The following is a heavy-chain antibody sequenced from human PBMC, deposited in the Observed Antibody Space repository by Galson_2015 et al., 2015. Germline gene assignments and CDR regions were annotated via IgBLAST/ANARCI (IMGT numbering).Heavy chain of an antibody. D-gene: IGHD2-2*01. CDR2: IDPSDSYT. V-gene: IGHV5-10-1*01. J-gene: IGHJ3*02. CDR3: ARLPRGYCSSTSCLSDAFDI. CDR1: GYSFTSYW. Sequence: QSGAEVKKPGESLRISCKGSGYSFTSYWISWVRQMPGKGLEWMGRIDPSDSYTNYSPSFQGHVTISADKSISTAYLQWSSLKASDTAMYYCARLPRGYCSSTSCLSDAFDIWGQGTMVTVSS.